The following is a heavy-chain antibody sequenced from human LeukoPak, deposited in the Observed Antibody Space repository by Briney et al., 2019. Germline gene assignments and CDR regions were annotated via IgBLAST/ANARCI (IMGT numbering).Heavy chain of an antibody. Sequence: GGSLRLSCAASGFTFSKYTMSWVRQAPGKGLEWISTINSNAGSTYYADSVKGRFTISRDNSKNTLFLQMNSLRAEDTAIYYCARVSGYSDSSGYSDYWGQGTLVTVSS. D-gene: IGHD3-22*01. CDR1: GFTFSKYT. CDR3: ARVSGYSDSSGYSDY. CDR2: INSNAGST. J-gene: IGHJ4*02. V-gene: IGHV3-23*01.